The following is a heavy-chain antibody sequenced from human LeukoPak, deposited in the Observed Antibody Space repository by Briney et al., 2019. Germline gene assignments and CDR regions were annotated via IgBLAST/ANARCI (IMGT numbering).Heavy chain of an antibody. CDR3: AKGKKMTVAGLFDY. J-gene: IGHJ4*02. CDR2: ISWNSGGI. D-gene: IGHD6-19*01. CDR1: GFTFDDYA. V-gene: IGHV3-9*01. Sequence: AGGSLRLSCAASGFTFDDYAMHWVRQAPGKGLEGVSGISWNSGGIGYADSVKGRFTISRDNAKNSLYLQMNSLRADDTALYYCAKGKKMTVAGLFDYWGQGTLVTVSS.